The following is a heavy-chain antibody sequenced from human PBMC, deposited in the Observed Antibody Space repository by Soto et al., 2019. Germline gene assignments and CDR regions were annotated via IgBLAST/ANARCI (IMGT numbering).Heavy chain of an antibody. Sequence: QVQLQESGPGLVKPSETLSLTCSVSGGSIGSYYWSWIRQPPGKGLEWIGYIYYSGSTNYNPSLKSRGTISVDTSKNQFSLKLSSVTAADPAVYYCARGGWRQIDYWGQGTLVTVSS. V-gene: IGHV4-59*08. J-gene: IGHJ4*02. D-gene: IGHD3-3*01. CDR2: IYYSGST. CDR1: GGSIGSYY. CDR3: ARGGWRQIDY.